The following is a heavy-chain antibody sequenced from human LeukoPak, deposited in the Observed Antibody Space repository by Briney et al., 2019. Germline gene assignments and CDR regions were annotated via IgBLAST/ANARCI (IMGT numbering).Heavy chain of an antibody. CDR2: IWSDGSNK. J-gene: IGHJ4*02. CDR3: ARDAAQVPYCTDGVCYIGY. D-gene: IGHD2-8*01. V-gene: IGHV3-33*01. Sequence: PGGSLRLSCAASGFTFNKYGMNWVRQVPGKGLEWVAVIWSDGSNKYYADSVKGRFTTSRDNSKNTLYLQMNSLRAEDTAVYYCARDAAQVPYCTDGVCYIGYWGQGTLVTVSS. CDR1: GFTFNKYG.